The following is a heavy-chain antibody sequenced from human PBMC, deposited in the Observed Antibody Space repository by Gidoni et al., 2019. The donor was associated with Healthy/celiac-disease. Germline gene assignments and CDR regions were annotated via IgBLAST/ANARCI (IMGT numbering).Heavy chain of an antibody. V-gene: IGHV3-48*02. CDR1: GFTFSSSS. CDR2: ISSSSSTI. CDR3: ARDTGYCTNGVCYPYYGMDV. Sequence: EVQLVESGGGLVQPGGSLRLSCAASGFTFSSSSMNWVRQAPGKGLEWVPYISSSSSTIYYADSVKGRFTISRDNAKNSLYLQMNSLRDEDTAVYYCARDTGYCTNGVCYPYYGMDVWGQGTTVTVSS. D-gene: IGHD2-8*01. J-gene: IGHJ6*02.